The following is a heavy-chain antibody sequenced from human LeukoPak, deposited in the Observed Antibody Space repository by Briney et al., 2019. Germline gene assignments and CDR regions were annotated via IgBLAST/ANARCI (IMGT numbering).Heavy chain of an antibody. CDR2: IEPNSGGT. CDR3: ARDENWGPDY. D-gene: IGHD7-27*01. Sequence: ASVKVSCKASGYTFTGHYMHWIRQAPGQGLEWMGWIEPNSGGTHFAQKFQGRLTISRDTSISTAYMELSRLSSDDTAIYYCARDENWGPDYWGQRTLVTVSS. J-gene: IGHJ4*02. V-gene: IGHV1-2*02. CDR1: GYTFTGHY.